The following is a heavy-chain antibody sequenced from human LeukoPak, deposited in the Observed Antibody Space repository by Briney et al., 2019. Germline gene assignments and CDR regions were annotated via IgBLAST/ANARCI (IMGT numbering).Heavy chain of an antibody. J-gene: IGHJ4*02. V-gene: IGHV4-59*08. CDR1: GGSISSYY. CDR3: ARQSGYDYSPDY. Sequence: ASETLSLTCTVSGGSISSYYWSWIRQPPGKGLEWIGYIYYSGSTNYNPSLKSRVTISVDTSKNQFSLKLSSVTAADTAVYYCARQSGYDYSPDYWGQGTLVTVSS. D-gene: IGHD5-12*01. CDR2: IYYSGST.